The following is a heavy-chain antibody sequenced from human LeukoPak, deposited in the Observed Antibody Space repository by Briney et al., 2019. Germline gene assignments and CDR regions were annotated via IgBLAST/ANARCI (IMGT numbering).Heavy chain of an antibody. Sequence: GGSLRLSCAASGFTFRNYVIHWVRQAPGKGLEWVAVTSSDLNVKLYADSVKGRFTISRDNSRSTLYLQMNSLRAEDTAVYYCARDLDGRFDYWGQGTLVTVSS. CDR3: ARDLDGRFDY. D-gene: IGHD5-24*01. V-gene: IGHV3-30-3*01. J-gene: IGHJ4*02. CDR2: TSSDLNVK. CDR1: GFTFRNYV.